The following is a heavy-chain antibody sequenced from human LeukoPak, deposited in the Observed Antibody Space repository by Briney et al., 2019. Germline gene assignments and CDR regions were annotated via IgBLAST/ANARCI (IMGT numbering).Heavy chain of an antibody. D-gene: IGHD2-15*01. CDR3: ARVARLEAGWSFYYYYYMDV. V-gene: IGHV3-53*01. CDR1: AFTVSSNY. J-gene: IGHJ6*03. Sequence: GGSLRLSCAASAFTVSSNYMSWVRQAPGEGLRWVSTIYSGGNTYSVDSVKGRFTISRDNSKNTLYLQMNSRRAEHTPVYYCARVARLEAGWSFYYYYYMDVWGKGTTVSVSS. CDR2: IYSGGNT.